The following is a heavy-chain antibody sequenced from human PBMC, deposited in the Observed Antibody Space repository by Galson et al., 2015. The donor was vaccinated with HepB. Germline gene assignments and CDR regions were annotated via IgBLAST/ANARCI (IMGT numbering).Heavy chain of an antibody. Sequence: LRLSCAASGFTFDDYAMHWVRQAPGKGLEWVSGISWNSGTIGYADSVKGRFTISRDNAKNSLYLQMNSLRPDDTAFYYCAKDIQGGDSFWYFDLWGRGTLVTVSS. D-gene: IGHD2-21*02. CDR2: ISWNSGTI. CDR1: GFTFDDYA. V-gene: IGHV3-9*01. CDR3: AKDIQGGDSFWYFDL. J-gene: IGHJ2*01.